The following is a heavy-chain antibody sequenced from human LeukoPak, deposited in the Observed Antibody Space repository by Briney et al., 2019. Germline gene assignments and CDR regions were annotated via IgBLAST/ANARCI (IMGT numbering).Heavy chain of an antibody. J-gene: IGHJ4*02. V-gene: IGHV3-53*01. CDR2: IYNDGST. CDR1: GLTVSSSY. CDR3: AKDLNSLAARPHDY. Sequence: GGSLRLSCAASGLTVSSSYMSWVRQAPGKGLEWVSIIYNDGSTYYADSVKGRFTISRDNSKNTLYLQMNSLRAEDTAVYYCAKDLNSLAARPHDYWGQGTLVTVSS. D-gene: IGHD6-6*01.